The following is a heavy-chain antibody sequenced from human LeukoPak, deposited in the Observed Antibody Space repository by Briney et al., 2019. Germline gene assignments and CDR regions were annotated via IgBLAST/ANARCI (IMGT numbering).Heavy chain of an antibody. J-gene: IGHJ6*02. CDR2: IIPILGIT. D-gene: IGHD2-2*01. CDR3: ARSTPPHYYGMDV. V-gene: IGHV1-69*04. CDR1: GGTFSSYA. Sequence: SVKVSCKASGGTFSSYAISWVRQAPGQGLEWMGRIIPILGITNYAQKFQGRVTITADKSTSTAYMELSSLRSEDTAVYYCARSTPPHYYGMDVWGQGTTVTVSS.